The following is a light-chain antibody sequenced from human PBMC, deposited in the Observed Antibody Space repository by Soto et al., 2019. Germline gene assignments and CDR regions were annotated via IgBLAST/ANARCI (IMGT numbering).Light chain of an antibody. CDR2: EVS. Sequence: QSALTQPASVSGSPGQSVTISCAGTSGDVGAYNYVAWYQQHPGKAPRLMIYEVSNRPSGVSDRFSGSKSGNTASLSISGLQAEDEADYYCCSYTSRYTHVFGTGTKLTVL. CDR1: SGDVGAYNY. CDR3: CSYTSRYTHV. J-gene: IGLJ1*01. V-gene: IGLV2-14*01.